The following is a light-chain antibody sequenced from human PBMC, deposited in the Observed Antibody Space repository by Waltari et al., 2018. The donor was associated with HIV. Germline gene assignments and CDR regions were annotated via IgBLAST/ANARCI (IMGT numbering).Light chain of an antibody. CDR2: TTT. Sequence: QTVVTQEPSLTVSPGGTVTLTCASSTGPVTSGDYPNWFQQKPGQAPRALIYTTTYKHSWTPARFSGSLLGGKAVLTLSDVQPEDEADYFCLLYSGGSRVFGGGTKVTVL. J-gene: IGLJ3*02. CDR1: TGPVTSGDY. V-gene: IGLV7-43*01. CDR3: LLYSGGSRV.